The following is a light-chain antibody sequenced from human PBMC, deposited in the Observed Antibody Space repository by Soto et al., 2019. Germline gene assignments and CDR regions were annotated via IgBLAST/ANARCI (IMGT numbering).Light chain of an antibody. J-gene: IGLJ2*01. CDR3: CSYAGSYNVV. Sequence: QSALTQPRSVSGSPGQSVTISCTGTSSDVGGYNYVSWYQQHPGKAPKLMIYDVSKRPSGVPDRFSGSKSGNTASLTISGLRAGDEAVFYCCSYAGSYNVVFGGGTNLPVL. CDR1: SSDVGGYNY. V-gene: IGLV2-11*01. CDR2: DVS.